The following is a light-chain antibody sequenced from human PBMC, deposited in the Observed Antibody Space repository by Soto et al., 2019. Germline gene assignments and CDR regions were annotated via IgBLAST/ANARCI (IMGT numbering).Light chain of an antibody. Sequence: EIQMTQSPSTLSASVGDRVTITCLASQTISSWLAWYQQKPGKAPKLLIYKASTLKSGVPSRFSGSGSGTECTLTISSLQPDDVATYYCQHYNSYSEALGQGTKVDIK. CDR3: QHYNSYSEA. V-gene: IGKV1-5*03. J-gene: IGKJ1*01. CDR1: QTISSW. CDR2: KAS.